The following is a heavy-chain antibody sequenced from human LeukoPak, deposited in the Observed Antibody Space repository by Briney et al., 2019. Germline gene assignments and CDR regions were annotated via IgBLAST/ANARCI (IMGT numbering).Heavy chain of an antibody. CDR1: GFMFSDHA. CDR2: IGSDGSKK. J-gene: IGHJ4*02. Sequence: PGGSLRLSCVASGFMFSDHAFHWVRQSADKGLEWVALIGSDGSKKYYADSVQGRFTVSRENSKKSLFLQMNALRPDDTAVYFCARQMTSTRLFDSWGQGTLVTVSS. CDR3: ARQMTSTRLFDS. V-gene: IGHV3-30*04. D-gene: IGHD5/OR15-5a*01.